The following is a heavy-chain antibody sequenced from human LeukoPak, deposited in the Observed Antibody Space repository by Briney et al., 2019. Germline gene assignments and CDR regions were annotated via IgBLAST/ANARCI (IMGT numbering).Heavy chain of an antibody. CDR3: ASVIAARGNDY. J-gene: IGHJ4*02. D-gene: IGHD6-6*01. CDR2: ISYDGSNK. CDR1: GFTFSSYV. Sequence: GGSLRLSCAAPGFTFSSYVMHWVRQAPGKGLEWVAVISYDGSNKYYADSVKGRFTISRDNSKNTLYLQMNSLRAEDTAVYYCASVIAARGNDYWGQGTLVTVSS. V-gene: IGHV3-30-3*01.